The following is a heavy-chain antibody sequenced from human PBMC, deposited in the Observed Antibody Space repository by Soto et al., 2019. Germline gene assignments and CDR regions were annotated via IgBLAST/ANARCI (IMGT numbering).Heavy chain of an antibody. Sequence: EVQLVESGGGLVKPGGSLRLSCAASGFTFSYSFMNWVRQAPGKGLEWVGHIKSKTDGGTTDYAAAVKGRFTISRDDSKNTLYLQMKSLKIKDTAVYYCTTDCVDVWGQGTTVTVSS. CDR3: TTDCVDV. J-gene: IGHJ6*02. V-gene: IGHV3-15*01. CDR1: GFTFSYSF. D-gene: IGHD2-21*01. CDR2: IKSKTDGGTT.